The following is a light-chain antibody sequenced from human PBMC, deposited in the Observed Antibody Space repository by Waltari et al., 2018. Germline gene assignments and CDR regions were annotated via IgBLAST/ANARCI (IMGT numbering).Light chain of an antibody. CDR1: QSVLYRSNNKNF. J-gene: IGKJ3*01. CDR2: WAS. CDR3: QQYYTTPPT. Sequence: DIVMTQSPDSLAVSMGERSTSNCKHSQSVLYRSNNKNFLAWYQQRPGQSPKLLIYWASTRESGVPDRFSGSGSGTDFTLTISSLQAEDVAVYYCQQYYTTPPTFGPGTKVDIK. V-gene: IGKV4-1*01.